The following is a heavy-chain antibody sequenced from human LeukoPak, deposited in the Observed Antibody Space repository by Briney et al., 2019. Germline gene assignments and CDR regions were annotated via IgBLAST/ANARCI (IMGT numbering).Heavy chain of an antibody. CDR2: ISDSSSRI. J-gene: IGHJ3*01. CDR1: GFTFRTYS. V-gene: IGHV3-48*04. CDR3: TKEDAVAPPRYAFDV. D-gene: IGHD2-2*01. Sequence: GGSLRLSSAASGFTFRTYSMNWVRQAPGKGLEWVSYISDSSSRIYYADSVKGRFTISRDNAKNSLYLQMNSLRAEDTAVYYCTKEDAVAPPRYAFDVWGQGTMVTVSS.